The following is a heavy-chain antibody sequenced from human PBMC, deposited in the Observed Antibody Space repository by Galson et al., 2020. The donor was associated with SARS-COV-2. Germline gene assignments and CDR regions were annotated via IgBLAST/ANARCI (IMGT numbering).Heavy chain of an antibody. CDR2: ISFDGSNK. CDR3: AKGASGTYYTYFDY. J-gene: IGHJ4*02. D-gene: IGHD3-10*01. CDR1: GFTFISYA. V-gene: IGHV3-30*18. Sequence: GESLKISCAASGFTFISYAMHWVRQAPGKGLECVAIISFDGSNKYYADSLKGRFTISRDNSKNTLYLQMSSLRAEDTAVYYCAKGASGTYYTYFDYWGQGTLVTVSS.